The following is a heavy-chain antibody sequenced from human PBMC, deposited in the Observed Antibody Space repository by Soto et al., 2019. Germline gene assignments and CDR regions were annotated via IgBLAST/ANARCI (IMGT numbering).Heavy chain of an antibody. CDR2: IDPSDSYT. CDR3: GVAVAGNLPYYYYGMDV. J-gene: IGHJ6*02. Sequence: PGESLKISCKGSGYSFTSYWISWVRQMPGQGLEWMGRIDPSDSYTNYSPSFQGHVTISADKSISTAYLQWSSLKASDTAMYYCGVAVAGNLPYYYYGMDVWGQGSTVTVSS. D-gene: IGHD6-19*01. V-gene: IGHV5-10-1*01. CDR1: GYSFTSYW.